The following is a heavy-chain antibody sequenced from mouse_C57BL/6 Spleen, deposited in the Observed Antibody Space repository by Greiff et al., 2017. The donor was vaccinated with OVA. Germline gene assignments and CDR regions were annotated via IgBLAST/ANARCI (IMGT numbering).Heavy chain of an antibody. J-gene: IGHJ2*01. Sequence: DVHLVESGGGLVKPGGSLKLSCAASGFTFSDYGMHWFRQAPVEGLEWVAYISSGSSTIYYADTVKGRFTISRDNAKNTLFLQMTSRRSEDTAMYYCERRNGSDYWGQGTTLTVSS. CDR2: ISSGSSTI. CDR3: ERRNGSDY. CDR1: GFTFSDYG. V-gene: IGHV5-17*01.